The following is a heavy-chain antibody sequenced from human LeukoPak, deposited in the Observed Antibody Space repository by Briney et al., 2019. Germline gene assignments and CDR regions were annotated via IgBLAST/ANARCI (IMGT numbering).Heavy chain of an antibody. D-gene: IGHD6-13*01. J-gene: IGHJ5*02. CDR2: IKQDGSEK. CDR3: ARDRIAAAGILFDP. Sequence: GGSLRLSCAASGFTFSSYWMSWVRQAPGKGLERVANIKQDGSEKYYVDSVKGRFTISRDNTKNSLYLQMNSLRAEDTAVYYCARDRIAAAGILFDPWGQGTLVTVSS. V-gene: IGHV3-7*01. CDR1: GFTFSSYW.